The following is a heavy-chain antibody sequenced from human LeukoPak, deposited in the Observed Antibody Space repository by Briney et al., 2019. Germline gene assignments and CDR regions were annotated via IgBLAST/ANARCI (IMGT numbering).Heavy chain of an antibody. V-gene: IGHV3-33*01. D-gene: IGHD1-26*01. CDR2: IWSDGSNK. J-gene: IGHJ4*02. CDR3: ARSGSYHEFDY. Sequence: GGSLRLSCATSGFTFTIYGFHWVRQAPGRGLEWVGVIWSDGSNKNYADSVKGRSTISRDSSKNTLYLQMNNLRDEDTAVYYCARSGSYHEFDYWGQGTLVTVSP. CDR1: GFTFTIYG.